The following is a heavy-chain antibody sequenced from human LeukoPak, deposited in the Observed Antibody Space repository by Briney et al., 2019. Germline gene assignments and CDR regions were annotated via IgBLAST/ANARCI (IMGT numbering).Heavy chain of an antibody. Sequence: GSLRLSCAASGFTFSNYWMSWVRQAPGKGLEWVANIKQDGGEKFYVDSVKGRFTISRDNGKNSLYLQMNSLRVEDTAVYYCAGRQVRGISDWGQGTLVTVSS. V-gene: IGHV3-7*01. CDR3: AGRQVRGISD. D-gene: IGHD3-10*01. CDR1: GFTFSNYW. J-gene: IGHJ4*02. CDR2: IKQDGGEK.